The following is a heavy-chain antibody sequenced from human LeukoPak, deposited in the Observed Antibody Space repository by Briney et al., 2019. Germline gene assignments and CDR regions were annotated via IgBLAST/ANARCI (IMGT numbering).Heavy chain of an antibody. CDR1: GGSISSYY. CDR2: IYYSGST. D-gene: IGHD2-2*01. CDR3: ARQPLYIVVVPDYYMDV. J-gene: IGHJ6*03. Sequence: SETLSLTCTVSGGSISSYYWSWIRQPPGKGLEWIGYIYYSGSTNYNPSLKSRVTISVDTSKNQFSLKLSSVTAADTAVYYCARQPLYIVVVPDYYMDVWGKGTTVTVSS. V-gene: IGHV4-59*08.